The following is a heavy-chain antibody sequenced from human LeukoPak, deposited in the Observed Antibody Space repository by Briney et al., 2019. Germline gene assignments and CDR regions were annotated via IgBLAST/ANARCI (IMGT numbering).Heavy chain of an antibody. CDR1: GGSISSGDYY. Sequence: SETLSLTCTVSGGSISSGDYYWSWIRQPPGKGLEWIGYIYYSGSTDYNPSLKSRVTISVDTSKNQFSLKLSSVTAADTAVYYCARQYYDILTGPRFDYWGQGTLVTVSS. V-gene: IGHV4-30-4*08. CDR3: ARQYYDILTGPRFDY. J-gene: IGHJ4*02. D-gene: IGHD3-9*01. CDR2: IYYSGST.